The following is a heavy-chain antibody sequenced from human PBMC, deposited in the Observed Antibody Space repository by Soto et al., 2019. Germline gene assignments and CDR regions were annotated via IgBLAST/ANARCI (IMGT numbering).Heavy chain of an antibody. J-gene: IGHJ6*02. V-gene: IGHV3-11*06. CDR3: ARDRGYDAHDYYYNAMDV. Sequence: PGGSLRLSCTASGFTFSDYYMSWIRQAPGKGLEWISYITSSSSYRNYADSVKGRFTISRDNAKNSLFLQMNSPRVEDTAVYYCARDRGYDAHDYYYNAMDVWGQGTTVTVSS. CDR1: GFTFSDYY. CDR2: ITSSSSYR. D-gene: IGHD3-10*01.